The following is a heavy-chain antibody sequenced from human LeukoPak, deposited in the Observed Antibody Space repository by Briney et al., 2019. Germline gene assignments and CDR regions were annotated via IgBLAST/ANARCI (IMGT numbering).Heavy chain of an antibody. CDR3: ARKGNSYGLYYLDY. CDR1: GYTFTSYY. CDR2: ISAYNGNT. J-gene: IGHJ4*02. Sequence: GASMKVSCRASGYTFTSYYIHWVRQAPGQGLEWMGWISAYNGNTNYAQKLQGRVTMTTDTSTSTAYMELRSLRSDDTAVYYCARKGNSYGLYYLDYWGQGTLVTVSS. D-gene: IGHD5-18*01. V-gene: IGHV1-18*04.